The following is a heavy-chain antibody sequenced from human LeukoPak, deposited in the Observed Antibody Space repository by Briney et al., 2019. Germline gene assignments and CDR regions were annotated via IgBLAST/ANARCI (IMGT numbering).Heavy chain of an antibody. Sequence: PGGSLRLSCAASGFTFSSYWMHWVRQAPGKGLVWVSRIKSDGSSTNYADSVKGRFTISRDNAKNTLYLQMNSLRAEDTAVYYCAKDSSGWNHYFDYWGQGTLVTVSS. J-gene: IGHJ4*02. CDR3: AKDSSGWNHYFDY. CDR1: GFTFSSYW. CDR2: IKSDGSST. D-gene: IGHD6-19*01. V-gene: IGHV3-74*01.